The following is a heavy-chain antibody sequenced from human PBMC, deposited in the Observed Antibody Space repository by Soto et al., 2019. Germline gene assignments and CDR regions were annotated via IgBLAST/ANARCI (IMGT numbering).Heavy chain of an antibody. CDR2: TYYRSKWEN. V-gene: IGHV6-1*01. CDR1: GDSVSTNSAT. J-gene: IGHJ5*01. CDR3: ARLIGNSWLDS. Sequence: PSQTLSLTCAISGDSVSTNSATWDWIRQSPSRGLGWLGRTYYRSKWENDYAVSVKGRISIIPDTTNNRLSLQLNSVSPDDTAVYYCARLIGNSWLDSWGQGTLVTV.